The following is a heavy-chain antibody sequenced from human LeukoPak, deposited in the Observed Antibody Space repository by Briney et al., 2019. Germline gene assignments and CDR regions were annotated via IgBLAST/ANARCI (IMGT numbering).Heavy chain of an antibody. D-gene: IGHD5-12*01. CDR1: GGSISSYY. Sequence: SETLSLTCTVSGGSISSYYWSWIRQPPGKGLEWIGYIYYSGSTNYNPSFKSRVTISVDTSKNQFSLKLTSVTTADTAVYYCARGGEIWFDPWGQGTLVTVSS. V-gene: IGHV4-59*01. J-gene: IGHJ5*02. CDR2: IYYSGST. CDR3: ARGGEIWFDP.